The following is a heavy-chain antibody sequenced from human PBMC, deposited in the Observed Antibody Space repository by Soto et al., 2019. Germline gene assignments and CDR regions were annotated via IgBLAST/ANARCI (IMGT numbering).Heavy chain of an antibody. CDR3: LYCSGGSCYSGLDAFDI. CDR2: ISANNGNT. CDR1: GYTFTSYG. J-gene: IGHJ3*02. V-gene: IGHV1-18*01. D-gene: IGHD2-15*01. Sequence: ASVKVSCKASGYTFTSYGISWVRQAPGQGLEWMGWISANNGNTGYAQKLQGRVTMTRNTSKSTAYMELSSLRSEDTAVYYCLYCSGGSCYSGLDAFDIWGQGTMVTVS.